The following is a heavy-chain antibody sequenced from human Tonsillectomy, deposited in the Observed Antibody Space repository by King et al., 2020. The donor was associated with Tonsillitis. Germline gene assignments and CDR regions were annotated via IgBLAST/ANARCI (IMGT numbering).Heavy chain of an antibody. Sequence: HVQLVEAGGGVVQPGRSLRLSCAASGFTFSTYAMHWVRQAPGKGLEWGAVISYDGNNLYHTDSVKGRFTISRDNSKNTLYLQMNSLRPEDTAVYYCARERLQLCDYWGQGTLVTVSS. CDR1: GFTFSTYA. J-gene: IGHJ4*02. V-gene: IGHV3-30-3*01. D-gene: IGHD5-18*01. CDR2: ISYDGNNL. CDR3: ARERLQLCDY.